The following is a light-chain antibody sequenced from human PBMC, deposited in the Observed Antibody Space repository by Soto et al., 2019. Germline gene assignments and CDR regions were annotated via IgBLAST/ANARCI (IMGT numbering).Light chain of an antibody. Sequence: QSALTQPPSASGSPGQSVTISCTGTGSDIGGYNFVSWYQQHPGKVPKLIIYEVNKRPSGVPDRFSGSTSGNTASLTVSGLQADDEADYYCSSYAGTNNRYVFGTGTKLTVL. CDR1: GSDIGGYNF. V-gene: IGLV2-8*01. CDR3: SSYAGTNNRYV. CDR2: EVN. J-gene: IGLJ1*01.